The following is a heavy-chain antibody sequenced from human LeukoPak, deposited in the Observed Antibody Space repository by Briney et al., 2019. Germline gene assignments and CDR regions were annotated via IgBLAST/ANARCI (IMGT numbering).Heavy chain of an antibody. CDR2: VYASGST. CDR1: GGSISSYY. J-gene: IGHJ3*02. V-gene: IGHV4-4*07. CDR3: ARADYGGRWNDVFDI. D-gene: IGHD4-23*01. Sequence: PSETLSLTCTVSGGSISSYYWSWIRQPAGKGLEWIGRVYASGSTVYNPSLKSRVTMSVDTSKNQFSLKLTSMTAADTAVYYCARADYGGRWNDVFDIWGQGTTVTASS.